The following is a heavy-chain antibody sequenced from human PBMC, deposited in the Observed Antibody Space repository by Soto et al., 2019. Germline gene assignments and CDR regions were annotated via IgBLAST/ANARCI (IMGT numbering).Heavy chain of an antibody. Sequence: EVQLVESGGGLVQPGGSLRLSCAASGFTSSSYWIHWVRQAPGKGLVWVSRISNDGSSTNYADSVKGRFTISRDNAKNTVYVQMNSLRAEDTVVYYGARDTYDYESSDHFSADAFDIWGQGTMVTVSS. J-gene: IGHJ3*02. CDR1: GFTSSSYW. CDR3: ARDTYDYESSDHFSADAFDI. CDR2: ISNDGSST. D-gene: IGHD3-22*01. V-gene: IGHV3-74*01.